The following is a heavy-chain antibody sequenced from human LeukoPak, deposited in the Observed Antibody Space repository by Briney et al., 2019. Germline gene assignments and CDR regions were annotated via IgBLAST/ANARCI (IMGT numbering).Heavy chain of an antibody. Sequence: ASVKVSCKASGGTFSSYAISWVRQAPGEGLEWMGGIIPIFGTANYAQKFQGRVTITADESTSTAYMELSSLRSEDTAVYYCARAEGLRFLEWSPSHGMDVWGQGTTVTVSS. CDR1: GGTFSSYA. J-gene: IGHJ6*02. D-gene: IGHD3-3*01. CDR2: IIPIFGTA. V-gene: IGHV1-69*13. CDR3: ARAEGLRFLEWSPSHGMDV.